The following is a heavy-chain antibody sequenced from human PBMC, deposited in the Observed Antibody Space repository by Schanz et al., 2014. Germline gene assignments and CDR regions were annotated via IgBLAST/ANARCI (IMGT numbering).Heavy chain of an antibody. J-gene: IGHJ6*02. CDR3: VRDAGWACGDYHDMDV. Sequence: QVQLVQSGAEVKKPGASVKVSCKASGYTFTSYYMHWVRQAPGQGLEWMGIINPSGGSTSYAQKFQGRVTMTRDTSTDTAYMELRSLITDDTAVYYCVRDAGWACGDYHDMDVWGQGTSVTVSS. CDR1: GYTFTSYY. V-gene: IGHV1-46*01. CDR2: INPSGGST. D-gene: IGHD3-10*01.